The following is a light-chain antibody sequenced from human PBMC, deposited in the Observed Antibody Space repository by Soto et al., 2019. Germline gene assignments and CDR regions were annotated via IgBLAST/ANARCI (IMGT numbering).Light chain of an antibody. J-gene: IGLJ1*01. CDR2: SNN. Sequence: QSALTQPPSASGTPGQRVTISCSGSSSNIGSNYVYWYQQLPGTAPKLLIYSNNQRPSGVPDRFSGSKSGTSASLAISGLRSEDEADYYCAAWDDSLSGFYVFGTGTKSPS. V-gene: IGLV1-47*02. CDR1: SSNIGSNY. CDR3: AAWDDSLSGFYV.